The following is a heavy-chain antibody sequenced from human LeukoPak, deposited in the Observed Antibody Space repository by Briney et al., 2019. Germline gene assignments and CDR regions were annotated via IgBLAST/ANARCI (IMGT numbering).Heavy chain of an antibody. J-gene: IGHJ4*02. CDR3: ARGDLTYYYDSSGYYFDY. D-gene: IGHD3-22*01. V-gene: IGHV4-59*08. Sequence: SSETLSLTCAVYGGSFSGYYWSWIRQPPGKGLEWIGYIYYSGSTNYNPSLKSRVTISVDTSKNQFSLKLSSVTAADTAVYYCARGDLTYYYDSSGYYFDYWGQGTLVTVSS. CDR2: IYYSGST. CDR1: GGSFSGYY.